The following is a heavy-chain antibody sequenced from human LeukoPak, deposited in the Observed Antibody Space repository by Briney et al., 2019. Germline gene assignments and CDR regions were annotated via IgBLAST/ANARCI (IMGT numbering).Heavy chain of an antibody. CDR2: ISSSSYI. D-gene: IGHD3-16*01. CDR1: GFTLSSYS. CDR3: ARAPYVYSGHHDY. V-gene: IGHV3-21*01. Sequence: GGSLRLSCAASGFTLSSYSMNWVRQAPGKGLEWVSSISSSSYIYYADSVKGRFTISRDNAKNSLYLQMNSLRAEDTAVYYCARAPYVYSGHHDYWGQGTLVTVSS. J-gene: IGHJ4*02.